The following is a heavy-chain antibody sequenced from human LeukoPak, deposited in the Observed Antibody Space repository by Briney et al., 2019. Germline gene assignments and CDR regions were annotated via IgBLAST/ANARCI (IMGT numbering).Heavy chain of an antibody. CDR3: ARGRYDSLTLGDY. CDR1: GYTFTGYY. D-gene: IGHD3-9*01. CDR2: SNPNSGGT. Sequence: ASVKVSCKASGYTFTGYYMHWVRQAPGQRPEWMGWSNPNSGGTNYAQKFQGRVTMTRDTSISTAYMELSRLRSDDTAVYYCARGRYDSLTLGDYWGQGTLVTVSS. J-gene: IGHJ4*02. V-gene: IGHV1-2*02.